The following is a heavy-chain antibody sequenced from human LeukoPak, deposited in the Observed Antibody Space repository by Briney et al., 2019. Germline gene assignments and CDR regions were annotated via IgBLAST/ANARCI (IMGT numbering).Heavy chain of an antibody. CDR2: ISGSGGST. D-gene: IGHD5-18*01. J-gene: IGHJ4*02. Sequence: PGGSLRLSCAASGFTFSSYAMSWVRQAPGKGLEWVSAISGSGGSTYYADSVKGRFTISRDNSKNTLYLQMNSLRVEDTAVYYCAKDREQLWLNPWDYWGQGTLVTVSS. CDR1: GFTFSSYA. V-gene: IGHV3-23*01. CDR3: AKDREQLWLNPWDY.